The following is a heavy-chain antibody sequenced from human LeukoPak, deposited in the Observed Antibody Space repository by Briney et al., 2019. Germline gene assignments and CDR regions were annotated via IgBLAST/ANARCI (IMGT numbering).Heavy chain of an antibody. D-gene: IGHD3-16*01. Sequence: ASVKVSCKASGYTFTCNHIHWVRQAPGQGHEWMGWTNPNTGATKYEQKFQGRVTMTRDTSISTAYMELIRLKYEDTDVCYFDVPFYYVKSRFRPPYFHLWGQGTQVTLSS. V-gene: IGHV1-2*02. CDR3: DVPFYYVKSRFRPPYFHL. J-gene: IGHJ4*02. CDR1: GYTFTCNH. CDR2: TNPNTGAT.